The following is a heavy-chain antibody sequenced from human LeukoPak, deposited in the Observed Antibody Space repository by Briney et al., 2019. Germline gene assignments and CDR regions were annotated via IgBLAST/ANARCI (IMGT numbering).Heavy chain of an antibody. D-gene: IGHD1-26*01. CDR1: GYYFTAFY. V-gene: IGHV1-2*02. CDR2: INPKSGGA. Sequence: ASVKVSCKASGYYFTAFYIHWVRQVPGQGLEWMGWINPKSGGASFAQKFQGRVTLTRDTSITTTYMEMNRLKSDGTAVYFCARDQGSSGNYLTHWGQGTLVTVSS. J-gene: IGHJ4*02. CDR3: ARDQGSSGNYLTH.